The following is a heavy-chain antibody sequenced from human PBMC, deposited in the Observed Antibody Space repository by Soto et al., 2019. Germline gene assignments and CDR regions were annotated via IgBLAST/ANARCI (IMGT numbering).Heavy chain of an antibody. V-gene: IGHV4-39*01. CDR3: ARGDYYYDSSGYYPLDAFDI. CDR1: GGSISSYY. CDR2: IYYSVST. J-gene: IGHJ3*02. Sequence: PSETLSLTSTVSGGSISSYYWGWIRRPPGKGLEWIGSIYYSVSTYYNPSLKSRVTISVDTSKNQFSLKLSSVTAADTAVYYCARGDYYYDSSGYYPLDAFDIWGQGTMVTVSS. D-gene: IGHD3-22*01.